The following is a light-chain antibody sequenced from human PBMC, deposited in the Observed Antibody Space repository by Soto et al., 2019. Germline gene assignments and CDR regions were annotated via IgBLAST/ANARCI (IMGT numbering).Light chain of an antibody. Sequence: IEMTQSPSSVSASVGDRVTITCRASQDIRSRLAWYQHKPGKAPNLLIYSATTLQSGVPYRFSGSGSGTYFTLTISSLQPEDFATYYCQQAHILPPVFGGGTRVEI. CDR3: QQAHILPPV. V-gene: IGKV1-12*01. CDR2: SAT. J-gene: IGKJ4*01. CDR1: QDIRSR.